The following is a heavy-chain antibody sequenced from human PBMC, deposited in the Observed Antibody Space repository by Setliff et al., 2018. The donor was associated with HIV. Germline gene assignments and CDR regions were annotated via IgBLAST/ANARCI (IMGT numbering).Heavy chain of an antibody. J-gene: IGHJ4*01. Sequence: PSETLSLTCAVYGESFSGYYWSWIRQPAGKGLEWLGEINHSGRAKYNPSPKSRASISADTSKNQFSLRLTSVTAADTAVYYCARGAPYCNHGICHLFDYWGHGNLVTVSS. D-gene: IGHD2-8*01. CDR1: GESFSGYY. CDR2: INHSGRA. CDR3: ARGAPYCNHGICHLFDY. V-gene: IGHV4-34*01.